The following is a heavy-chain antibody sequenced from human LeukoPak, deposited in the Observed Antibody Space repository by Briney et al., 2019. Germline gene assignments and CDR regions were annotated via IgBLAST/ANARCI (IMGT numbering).Heavy chain of an antibody. J-gene: IGHJ4*02. D-gene: IGHD5-18*01. CDR1: GYSFTSYW. CDR2: IDPSDSYT. V-gene: IGHV5-10-1*01. Sequence: GESLRISCKGSGYSFTSYWISWVRQMPGKGLEWMGRIDPSDSYTNYSPSFQGHVTTSADKSISTAYLQWSSLKASDTAMYYCARHGGIQPHYFDYWGQGTLVTVSS. CDR3: ARHGGIQPHYFDY.